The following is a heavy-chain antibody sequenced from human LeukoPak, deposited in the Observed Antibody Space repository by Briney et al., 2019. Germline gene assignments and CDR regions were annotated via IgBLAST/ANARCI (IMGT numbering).Heavy chain of an antibody. CDR1: GYTFTSYG. D-gene: IGHD2-2*01. V-gene: IGHV1-18*01. CDR3: ARIPVPTDSRPYTWFDP. CDR2: ISAYNGNT. Sequence: ASVKVSYKASGYTFTSYGISWVRQAPGQGLEWMGWISAYNGNTNYAQKLQGRVTMTTDTSTSTAYMELRSLRSDDTAVYYCARIPVPTDSRPYTWFDPWGQGTLVTVSS. J-gene: IGHJ5*02.